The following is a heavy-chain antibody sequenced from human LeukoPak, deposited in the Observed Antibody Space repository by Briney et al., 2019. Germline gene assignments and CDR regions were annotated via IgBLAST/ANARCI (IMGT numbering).Heavy chain of an antibody. CDR3: ARSQNYGLSYDY. CDR1: GGSISRYY. CDR2: IYYSGST. D-gene: IGHD3-10*01. V-gene: IGHV4-59*08. Sequence: SETLSLTFSVSGGSISRYYWSWVRQPPGKGLEWIGYIYYSGSTNYNPSLKSRVTISVDTSKNQFSLKLSSVTAADTAMYYCARSQNYGLSYDYWGQGTLVTVSS. J-gene: IGHJ4*02.